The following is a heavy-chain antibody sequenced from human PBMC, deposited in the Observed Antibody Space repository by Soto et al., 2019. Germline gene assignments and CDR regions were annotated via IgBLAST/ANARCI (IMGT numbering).Heavy chain of an antibody. CDR3: TRVVVVVPAAINCFDP. CDR1: GFTFGDYA. Sequence: GGSLRLSCTASGFTFGDYAMSWVRQAPGKGLEWVGFIRSKAYGGTTEYAASVKGRFTISRDESKSIAYMQMNSLKTEDTAVYYCTRVVVVVPAAINCFDPWGQGTLVTFSS. J-gene: IGHJ5*02. D-gene: IGHD2-2*01. V-gene: IGHV3-49*04. CDR2: IRSKAYGGTT.